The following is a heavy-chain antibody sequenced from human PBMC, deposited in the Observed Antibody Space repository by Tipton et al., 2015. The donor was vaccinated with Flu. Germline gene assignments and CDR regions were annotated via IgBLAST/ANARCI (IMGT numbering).Heavy chain of an antibody. CDR2: IYYSGST. J-gene: IGHJ4*02. Sequence: TLSLTCTVSGGSISSYYWSWIRQPPGKGLEWIGYIYYSGSTNYNPSLKSRVTISVDTSKNQFSLKLSSVTAADTAVYYCATLAYYDSSGYYYLFDYWGQGTLVTVSS. CDR1: GGSISSYY. CDR3: ATLAYYDSSGYYYLFDY. V-gene: IGHV4-59*01. D-gene: IGHD3-22*01.